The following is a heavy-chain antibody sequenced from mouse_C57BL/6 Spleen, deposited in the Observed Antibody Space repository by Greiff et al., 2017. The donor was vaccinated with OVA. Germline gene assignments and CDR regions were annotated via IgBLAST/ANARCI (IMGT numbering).Heavy chain of an antibody. V-gene: IGHV5-16*01. D-gene: IGHD1-1*01. CDR1: GFTFSDYY. J-gene: IGHJ1*03. Sequence: EVKLVESEGGLVQPGSSMKLSCTASGFTFSDYYMAWVRQVPEKGLEWVANINYDGSSTYYLDPLKSRFIISRDNAKNILYLQMSSLKSEDTATYYCARTHYYGSSYNWYFDVWGTGTTVTVSS. CDR3: ARTHYYGSSYNWYFDV. CDR2: INYDGSST.